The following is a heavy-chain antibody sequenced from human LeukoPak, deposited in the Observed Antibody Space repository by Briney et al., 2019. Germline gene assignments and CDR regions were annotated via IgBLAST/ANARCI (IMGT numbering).Heavy chain of an antibody. CDR3: EKTGAAGYYAPYYFDY. CDR2: ISGSGGST. V-gene: IGHV3-23*01. CDR1: GFTFSSYA. J-gene: IGHJ4*02. D-gene: IGHD3-9*01. Sequence: PGGSLRLSCAASGFTFSSYAMSWVRQAPGKGLEWVSAISGSGGSTYYADSVKGRFTISRDNSKNTLYLQMNSLRAADTAVYYCEKTGAAGYYAPYYFDYWGQGTLVIVSS.